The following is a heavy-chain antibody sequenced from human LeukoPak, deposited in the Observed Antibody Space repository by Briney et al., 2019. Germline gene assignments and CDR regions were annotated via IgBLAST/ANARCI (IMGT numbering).Heavy chain of an antibody. D-gene: IGHD3-22*01. J-gene: IGHJ4*02. CDR2: ISSSGSTI. CDR1: GFSFSGYE. CDR3: AKSPHEPVHYDSTPIDY. Sequence: PGGSPRLSCAASGFSFSGYEMNWVRQAPGKGLEWVSHISSSGSTIYYADSVKGRFTIPRDNSKNTLYLQMNSLRAEDTAVYYCAKSPHEPVHYDSTPIDYWGQGTLVTVSS. V-gene: IGHV3-48*03.